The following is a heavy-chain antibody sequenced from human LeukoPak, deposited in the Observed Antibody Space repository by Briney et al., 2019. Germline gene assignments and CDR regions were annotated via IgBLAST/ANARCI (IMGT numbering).Heavy chain of an antibody. D-gene: IGHD6-19*01. CDR2: IGWNGGGI. V-gene: IGHV3-9*01. J-gene: IGHJ4*02. Sequence: GGSLRLSCAASGFSFDDYAMHWVRQAPGNGLEWVSGIGWNGGGIVYADSVKGRFTISRDNAKNSLYLQMNSLGAEDTALYYCVKLNAAGSVDSWGQGTLVTVSS. CDR1: GFSFDDYA. CDR3: VKLNAAGSVDS.